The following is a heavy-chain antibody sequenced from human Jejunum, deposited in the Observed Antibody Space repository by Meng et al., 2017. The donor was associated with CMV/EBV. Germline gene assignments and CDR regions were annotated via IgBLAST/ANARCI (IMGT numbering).Heavy chain of an antibody. Sequence: LRLSCAGSGFTFSNYGMSWVRQAPGKGLECVDNIKEDGTEKYYVDSVKGRFTISRDNAKNSLYLQMNSLRAEDTAVYYCARQAGTYWGQGTLVTVSS. J-gene: IGHJ4*02. CDR3: ARQAGTY. V-gene: IGHV3-7*01. CDR1: GFTFSNYG. CDR2: IKEDGTEK. D-gene: IGHD6-13*01.